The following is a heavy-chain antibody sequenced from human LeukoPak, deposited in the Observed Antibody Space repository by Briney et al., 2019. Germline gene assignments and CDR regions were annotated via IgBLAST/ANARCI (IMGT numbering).Heavy chain of an antibody. J-gene: IGHJ4*02. CDR2: INGDGSST. D-gene: IGHD6-13*01. CDR3: AKEAGSSSWYNPQYYFDY. Sequence: GGSLRLSCAASGFTFSSYWMHWVRQAPGKGLVWVSRINGDGSSTYYADSVKGRFTISRDNSKNTLYLQMNSLRAEDTAVYYCAKEAGSSSWYNPQYYFDYWGQGTLVTVSS. CDR1: GFTFSSYW. V-gene: IGHV3-74*01.